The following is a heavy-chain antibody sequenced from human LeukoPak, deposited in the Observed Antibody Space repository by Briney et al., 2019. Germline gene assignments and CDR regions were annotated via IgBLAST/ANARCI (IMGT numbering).Heavy chain of an antibody. J-gene: IGHJ4*02. V-gene: IGHV1-69*01. CDR3: AREAPDSSGYYYGVY. CDR2: IVPIFGTA. D-gene: IGHD3-22*01. CDR1: GGTFSSYA. Sequence: SVKLSCKASGGTFSSYAISWVRHAPRQGLEWMGGIVPIFGTANYAQKFQGRVTITADESTSTAYMELSSLRSEDTAVYYCAREAPDSSGYYYGVYWGQGTLVTVSS.